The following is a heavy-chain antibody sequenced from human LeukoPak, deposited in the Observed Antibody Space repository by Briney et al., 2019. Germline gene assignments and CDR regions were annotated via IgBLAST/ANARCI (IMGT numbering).Heavy chain of an antibody. Sequence: PSETLSLTCAVYGGSFSGYYWSWIRQRPGKGLEWIGEINHSGSTNYNPSLKSRVTISVDTSKNQFSLKLSSVTAADTAVYYCARGVTVTTVGKNWFDPWGQGTLVTVSS. CDR1: GGSFSGYY. CDR3: ARGVTVTTVGKNWFDP. J-gene: IGHJ5*02. V-gene: IGHV4-34*01. D-gene: IGHD4-17*01. CDR2: INHSGST.